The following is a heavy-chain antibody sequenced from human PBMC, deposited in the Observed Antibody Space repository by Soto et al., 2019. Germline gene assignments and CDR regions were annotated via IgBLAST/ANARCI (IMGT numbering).Heavy chain of an antibody. CDR1: GITLSSYV. CDR3: ARPTHTSPWSDCVPMPLSIDFDY. J-gene: IGHJ4*02. V-gene: IGHV3-30-3*01. CDR2: ISYDGSNK. D-gene: IGHD6-19*01. Sequence: GGSRRLSCEACGITLSSYVMHWVRQAPGKGREWVAVISYDGSNKYYANSVKGRFTISRDNSKNTLYLQMNSLRPQDTAVYYCARPTHTSPWSDCVPMPLSIDFDYWGPGTLVTVSS.